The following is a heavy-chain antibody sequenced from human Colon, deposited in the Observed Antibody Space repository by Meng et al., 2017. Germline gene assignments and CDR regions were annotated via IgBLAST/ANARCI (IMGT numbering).Heavy chain of an antibody. D-gene: IGHD1-26*01. CDR1: DYTFTSYS. CDR3: ARDRNNGRTSLDY. CDR2: ISPYTGET. J-gene: IGHJ4*02. Sequence: ASVKVSCKASDYTFTSYSITWVRQTPGQGLEWMGWISPYTGETHYAQKFQGRVTMTTDTSTSTAYMELRSLRSDDTAVYFCARDRNNGRTSLDYWGQGTRVTVSS. V-gene: IGHV1-18*01.